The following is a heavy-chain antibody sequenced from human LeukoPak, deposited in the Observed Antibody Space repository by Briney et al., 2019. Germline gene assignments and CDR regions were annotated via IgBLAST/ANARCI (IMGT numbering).Heavy chain of an antibody. CDR2: IYYSGST. D-gene: IGHD3-16*01. CDR1: GGSITSSSCY. CDR3: ARAGGVGLPSSH. Sequence: SETLSLTCTVSGGSITSSSCYWGWIRQPPGKGLEWIGSIYYSGSTYYNPSLKSRVTISVDTSKNQFSLKLSSVTAADTAMYYCARAGGVGLPSSHWGQGTLVTVSS. V-gene: IGHV4-39*01. J-gene: IGHJ4*02.